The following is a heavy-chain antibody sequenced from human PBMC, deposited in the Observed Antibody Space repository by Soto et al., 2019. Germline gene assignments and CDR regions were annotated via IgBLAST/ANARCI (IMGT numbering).Heavy chain of an antibody. CDR2: ISSSGSTI. CDR1: GFTFSDYY. V-gene: IGHV3-11*01. Sequence: GGSLRLSCAASGFTFSDYYMSWIRQAPGKGLEWVSYISSSGSTIYYADSVKGRFTISRDNSKNTLYLQMNSLRAEDTAVYYCAKDRVRSVAGTPYYFDYWGQGTLVTVSS. J-gene: IGHJ4*02. CDR3: AKDRVRSVAGTPYYFDY. D-gene: IGHD6-19*01.